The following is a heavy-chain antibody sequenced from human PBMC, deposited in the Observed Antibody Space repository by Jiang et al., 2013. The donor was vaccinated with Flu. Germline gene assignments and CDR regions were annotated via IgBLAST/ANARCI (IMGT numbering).Heavy chain of an antibody. Sequence: LESGGGLVQPGGSLRLSCAASGFTFSGYEMNWVRQAPGKGLEWVSYISSSGTTIYYADSVKGRFTVSRDNAKNSLYLQMNSLRVEDAAVYYCARDIVPRYYLDYWGQGTLVTVSS. J-gene: IGHJ4*02. CDR2: ISSSGTTI. D-gene: IGHD2-21*01. CDR3: ARDIVPRYYLDY. V-gene: IGHV3-48*03. CDR1: GFTFSGYE.